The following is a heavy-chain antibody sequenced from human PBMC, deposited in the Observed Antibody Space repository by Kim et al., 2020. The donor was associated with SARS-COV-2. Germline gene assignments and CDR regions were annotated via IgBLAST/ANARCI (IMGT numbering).Heavy chain of an antibody. CDR3: ARHDLFHYFDY. CDR1: GGSISSSSYY. J-gene: IGHJ4*02. Sequence: SETLSLTCTVSGGSISSSSYYWGWIRQPPGKGLEWIGSIYYSGSTYYNPSLKSRVTISVDTSKNQFSLKLSSVTAADTAVYYCARHDLFHYFDYWGQGTLVTVSS. CDR2: IYYSGST. D-gene: IGHD2-21*02. V-gene: IGHV4-39*01.